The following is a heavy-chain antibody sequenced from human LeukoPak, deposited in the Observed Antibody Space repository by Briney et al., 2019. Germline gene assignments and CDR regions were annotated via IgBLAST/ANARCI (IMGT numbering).Heavy chain of an antibody. Sequence: SETLSLTCTVSGDSISRYYWSWLRQPPGKGLEWIGYIYNSGNTNYNAFLKSRVTISVDTSKNQLSLKLSSVTAADTAMYYCARQDWVYCGGDCYLGYFDYWGQGTLVTVSS. CDR3: ARQDWVYCGGDCYLGYFDY. CDR2: IYNSGNT. D-gene: IGHD2-21*02. V-gene: IGHV4-59*08. CDR1: GDSISRYY. J-gene: IGHJ4*02.